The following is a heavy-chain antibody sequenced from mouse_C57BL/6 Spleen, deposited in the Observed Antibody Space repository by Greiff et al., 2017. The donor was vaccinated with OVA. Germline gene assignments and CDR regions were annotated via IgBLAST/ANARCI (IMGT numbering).Heavy chain of an antibody. CDR3: ARNPYYSNYYAMDY. D-gene: IGHD2-5*01. V-gene: IGHV2-2*01. Sequence: VKLKQSGPGLVQPSQSLSITCTVSGFSFTSYGVHWVRQSPGKGLEWLGVIWSGGSTDYNAAFISRLSISKDNSKSQVFFKMNSLQADDTAIYYCARNPYYSNYYAMDYWGQGTSVTVSS. J-gene: IGHJ4*01. CDR2: IWSGGST. CDR1: GFSFTSYG.